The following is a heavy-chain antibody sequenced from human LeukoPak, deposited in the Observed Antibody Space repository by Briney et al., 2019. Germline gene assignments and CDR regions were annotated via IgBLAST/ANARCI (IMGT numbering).Heavy chain of an antibody. CDR1: GFTFSSYS. Sequence: GGSLRLSCAASGFTFSSYSMNWVRQAPGKGLEWVSSISSSSSYIYYADSVKGRFTISRDNAKNSLYLQMNSLRAEDTAVYYCARGVVVLPNWSDPWGQGTLLTVSS. CDR2: ISSSSSYI. D-gene: IGHD2-2*01. V-gene: IGHV3-21*01. CDR3: ARGVVVLPNWSDP. J-gene: IGHJ5*02.